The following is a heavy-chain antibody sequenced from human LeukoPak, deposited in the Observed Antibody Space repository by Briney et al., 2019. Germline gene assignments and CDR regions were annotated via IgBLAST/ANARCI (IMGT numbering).Heavy chain of an antibody. CDR3: ARERTGTTPSYYYGMDV. D-gene: IGHD1-7*01. CDR2: INPNSGGT. J-gene: IGHJ6*02. CDR1: GYTFTCYY. Sequence: ASVKVSCKASGYTFTCYYMHWVRQAPGQGLEWMGWINPNSGGTNYAQKFQGRVTMTRDTSISTAYMELSRLRSDDTAVYYCARERTGTTPSYYYGMDVWGQGTTVTVSS. V-gene: IGHV1-2*02.